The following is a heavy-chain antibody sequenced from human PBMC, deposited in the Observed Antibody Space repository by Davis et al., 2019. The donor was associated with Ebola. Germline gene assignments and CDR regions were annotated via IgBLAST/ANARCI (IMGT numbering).Heavy chain of an antibody. J-gene: IGHJ4*02. CDR2: ISWNSGMI. Sequence: GGSLRLSCAASGFTFDDYALHWVRQVPGKGLEWVSGISWNSGMIDYADSVKGRFTISRDNAKSSLYLQMNSLRAEDTALYYCAKGAHEIVYGDYVDYWGQGTLVIVSS. D-gene: IGHD4-17*01. V-gene: IGHV3-9*01. CDR1: GFTFDDYA. CDR3: AKGAHEIVYGDYVDY.